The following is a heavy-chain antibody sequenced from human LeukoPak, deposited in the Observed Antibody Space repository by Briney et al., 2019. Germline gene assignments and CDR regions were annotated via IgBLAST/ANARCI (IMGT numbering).Heavy chain of an antibody. J-gene: IGHJ4*02. V-gene: IGHV4-39*01. CDR2: IYYSGST. Sequence: SETLSLTCTVSGGSISSSSYYWGWIRQPPGKGLEWIGSIYYSGSTYYNPSLKSRVTISVDTSKNQFSLKLSSVTAADTAVYYCARGSYGGNSVFDYWGQGTLVTVSS. CDR1: GGSISSSSYY. D-gene: IGHD4-23*01. CDR3: ARGSYGGNSVFDY.